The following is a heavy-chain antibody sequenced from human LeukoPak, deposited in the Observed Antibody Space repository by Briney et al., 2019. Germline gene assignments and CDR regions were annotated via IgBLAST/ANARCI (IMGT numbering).Heavy chain of an antibody. CDR3: ARDSKNDFWSGYIPRVYFYYYYYMDV. J-gene: IGHJ6*03. D-gene: IGHD3-3*01. CDR2: ISSSGSTI. V-gene: IGHV3-48*04. Sequence: GGSLRLSCAASGFTFSSYNMNWVRQAPGKGLEWVSYISSSGSTIYYADSVKGRFTISRDNAKNSLYLQMNSLRAEDTAVYYCARDSKNDFWSGYIPRVYFYYYYYMDVWGKGTTVTVSS. CDR1: GFTFSSYN.